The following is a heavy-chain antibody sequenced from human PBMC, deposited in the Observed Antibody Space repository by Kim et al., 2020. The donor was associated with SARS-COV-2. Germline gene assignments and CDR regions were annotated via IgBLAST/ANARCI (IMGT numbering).Heavy chain of an antibody. D-gene: IGHD6-19*01. V-gene: IGHV4-59*08. CDR1: GGSISSYY. CDR3: ASFEQLRWFDP. CDR2: IYYSGST. Sequence: SETLSLTCTVSGGSISSYYWSWIRQPPGKGLEWIGYIYYSGSTNYNPSLKSRVTISVDTSKNQFSLKLSSVTAADTAVYYCASFEQLRWFDPWGQGTLVTVSS. J-gene: IGHJ5*02.